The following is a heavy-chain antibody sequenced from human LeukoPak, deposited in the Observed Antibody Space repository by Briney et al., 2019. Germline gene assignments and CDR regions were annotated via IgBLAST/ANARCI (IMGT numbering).Heavy chain of an antibody. D-gene: IGHD6-13*01. V-gene: IGHV3-21*01. CDR3: AKGRAAAGIHFFDY. J-gene: IGHJ4*02. Sequence: PGGSLRLSCAASGFTFSSYSMNWVRQAPGKGLEWVSSISSSSSYIYYADSVKGRFTISRDNAKNSLYLQMNSLRAEDTAVYYCAKGRAAAGIHFFDYWGQGTLVTVSS. CDR2: ISSSSSYI. CDR1: GFTFSSYS.